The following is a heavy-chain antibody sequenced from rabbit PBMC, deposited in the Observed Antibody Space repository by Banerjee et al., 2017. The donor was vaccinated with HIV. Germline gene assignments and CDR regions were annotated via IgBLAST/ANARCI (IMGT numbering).Heavy chain of an antibody. V-gene: IGHV1S45*01. CDR1: GFTLSSYW. J-gene: IGHJ4*01. CDR2: IYGSSGST. Sequence: QEQLEESGGDLVKPEGSLTLTCTASGFTLSSYWMCWVRQAPGKGLEWIACIYGSSGSTYYASWAKGRFTISKTSSTTVTLQMTSLTAADTATYFCARDLAGVIGWNFNLWGPGTL. CDR3: ARDLAGVIGWNFNL. D-gene: IGHD4-1*01.